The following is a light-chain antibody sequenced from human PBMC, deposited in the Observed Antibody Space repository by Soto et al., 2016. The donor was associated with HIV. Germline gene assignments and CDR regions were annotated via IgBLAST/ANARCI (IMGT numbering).Light chain of an antibody. CDR1: NIGSKG. V-gene: IGLV3-21*03. Sequence: SYELTQPPSVSVAPGKTARITCGGNNIGSKGVHWYQQKPGQAPVLVVYDDSGRPSEIPERFSGSNSGNTATLTISRVEAGDEADYYCQVWDSSSDHGVFGGGTKLT. CDR2: DDS. CDR3: QVWDSSSDHGV. J-gene: IGLJ3*02.